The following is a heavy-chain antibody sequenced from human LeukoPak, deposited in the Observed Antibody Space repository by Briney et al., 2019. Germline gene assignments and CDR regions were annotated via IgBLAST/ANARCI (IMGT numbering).Heavy chain of an antibody. V-gene: IGHV1-18*04. Sequence: ASVTVSCTASGYTFTSYGISWVRQAPGQRLEWMGWISAYNGNTNYAQKLQGRVTMTTDTSTSTAYMELRSLRSDDTAVYYCARDQARILTGYYPFDYWGQGTLVTVSS. J-gene: IGHJ4*02. D-gene: IGHD3-9*01. CDR2: ISAYNGNT. CDR3: ARDQARILTGYYPFDY. CDR1: GYTFTSYG.